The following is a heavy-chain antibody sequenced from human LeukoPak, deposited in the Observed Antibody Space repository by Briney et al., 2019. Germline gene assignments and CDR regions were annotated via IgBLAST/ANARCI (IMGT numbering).Heavy chain of an antibody. CDR3: ARDTIWPTPVYYMDV. CDR1: GYTFTSYY. V-gene: IGHV1-46*01. J-gene: IGHJ6*03. Sequence: ASVKVSCKASGYTFTSYYMHWVRQAPGQGLEWMGIINPSGGSTSYAQKFQGRVTMTRDMSTSTVYMELSSLRSEDTAVYYCARDTIWPTPVYYMDVWGKGTTVTVSS. D-gene: IGHD3-3*01. CDR2: INPSGGST.